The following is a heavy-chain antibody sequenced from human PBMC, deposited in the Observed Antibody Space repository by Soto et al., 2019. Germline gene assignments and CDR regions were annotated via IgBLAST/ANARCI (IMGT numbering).Heavy chain of an antibody. D-gene: IGHD3-3*01. CDR2: INPNSGGT. Sequence: QVQLVQSGAEVKKPGASVKVSCKASGYTFTGYYMHWVRQAPGQGLEWMGWINPNSGGTNYAQKFQGWVTMTRDTSISTAYMELSRLRSDDTAVYYCARSRDLWSGYQSQYYFDYWGQGTLVTGSS. CDR3: ARSRDLWSGYQSQYYFDY. J-gene: IGHJ4*02. CDR1: GYTFTGYY. V-gene: IGHV1-2*04.